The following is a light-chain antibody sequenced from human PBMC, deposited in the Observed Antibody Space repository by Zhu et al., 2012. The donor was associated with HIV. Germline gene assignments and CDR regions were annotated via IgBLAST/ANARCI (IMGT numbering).Light chain of an antibody. CDR1: DNIGNRY. CDR3: QQYFRSPMT. Sequence: EIVLTQSPGTLSLSPGERATLSCRASDNIGNRYLAWYQQKPGQALRLLIYGPSNRATGIPERFSGSGSGTDFTLTISRLESEDFAVYYRQQYFRSPMTFGQGTKLEIK. CDR2: GPS. J-gene: IGKJ1*01. V-gene: IGKV3-20*01.